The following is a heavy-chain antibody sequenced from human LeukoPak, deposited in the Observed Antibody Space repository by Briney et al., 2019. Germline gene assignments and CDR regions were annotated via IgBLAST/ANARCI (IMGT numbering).Heavy chain of an antibody. D-gene: IGHD3-10*01. CDR1: RFTFSSYA. CDR2: ITGSGALT. CDR3: AKDRVDGSGSQFDS. V-gene: IGHV3-23*01. J-gene: IGHJ4*02. Sequence: GGSLRLSCAASRFTFSSYAMHWVRQAPGKGLEWVSSITGSGALTYYADSVKGRFTISKDNAMDTLFLQMNSLRADDTAVYYCAKDRVDGSGSQFDSWGQGSLVTVSS.